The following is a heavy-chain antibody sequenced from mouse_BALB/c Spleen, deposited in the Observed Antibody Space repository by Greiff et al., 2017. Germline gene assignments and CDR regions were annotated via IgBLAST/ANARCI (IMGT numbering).Heavy chain of an antibody. J-gene: IGHJ4*01. CDR1: GFSLTSYG. Sequence: VKLQESGPGLVAPSQSLSITCTVSGFSLTSYGVHWVRQPPGKGLEWLGVIWAGGSTNYNSALMSRLSISKDNSKSQVFLKMNSLQTDDTAMYYCAREDYYGYYAMDYWGQGTSVTVSS. CDR3: AREDYYGYYAMDY. V-gene: IGHV2-9*02. CDR2: IWAGGST. D-gene: IGHD1-2*01.